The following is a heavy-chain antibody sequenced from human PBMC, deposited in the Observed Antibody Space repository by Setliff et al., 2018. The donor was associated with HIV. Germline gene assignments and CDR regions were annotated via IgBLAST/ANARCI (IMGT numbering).Heavy chain of an antibody. CDR2: INPYNGNT. CDR1: GYTFINYG. CDR3: ARGGPARVALLYWFDP. V-gene: IGHV1-18*01. Sequence: GASVKVSCEASGYTFINYGINWLRQAPGQGLEWVGWINPYNGNTKYGQKFQGTVTMTRDTTTSTAYLELRRLRSDDTAVYFCARGGPARVALLYWFDPWGQGTLVTVSS. D-gene: IGHD2-21*01. J-gene: IGHJ5*02.